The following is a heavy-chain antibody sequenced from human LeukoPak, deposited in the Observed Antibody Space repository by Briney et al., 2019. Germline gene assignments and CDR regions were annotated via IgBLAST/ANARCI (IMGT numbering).Heavy chain of an antibody. CDR2: INWNGVTT. J-gene: IGHJ4*02. CDR1: GFTFDDYA. V-gene: IGHV3-20*04. CDR3: ARDSDMATITSYFDY. Sequence: PGGSLRLSCGGSGFTFDDYAMSWVRQVPGKGLEWVSSINWNGVTTDYVDSVKGRFTISRDNAKNSLYLQMNSLRAEDTAVYYFARDSDMATITSYFDYWGQGTLITVS. D-gene: IGHD5-24*01.